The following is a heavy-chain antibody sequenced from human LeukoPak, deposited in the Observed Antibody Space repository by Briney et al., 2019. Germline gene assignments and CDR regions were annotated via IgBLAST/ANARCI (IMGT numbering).Heavy chain of an antibody. CDR1: GGSISSYY. CDR2: IYYSGST. J-gene: IGHJ4*02. D-gene: IGHD5-24*01. Sequence: SETLSLTCTVSGGSISSYYWSWIRQPPGKGLEWIGYIYYSGSTNYNPSLKSRVTISVDTSKNQFSQKLSSVTAADTAVYYCARRDGYNSCFDYWGQGTLVTVSS. V-gene: IGHV4-59*08. CDR3: ARRDGYNSCFDY.